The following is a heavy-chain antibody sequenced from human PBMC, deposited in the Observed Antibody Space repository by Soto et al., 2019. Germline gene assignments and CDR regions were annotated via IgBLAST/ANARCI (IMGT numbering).Heavy chain of an antibody. Sequence: GGSLRLSCAASGFTFSSYGMHWVRQAPGKGLEWVAVIWYDGSNKYYADSVKGRFTISRDNSKNTLYLQMNSLRAEDTAVYYCAGQYSNYYSGLDHWGQGTLVTVSS. CDR3: AGQYSNYYSGLDH. D-gene: IGHD4-4*01. CDR1: GFTFSSYG. CDR2: IWYDGSNK. J-gene: IGHJ4*02. V-gene: IGHV3-33*01.